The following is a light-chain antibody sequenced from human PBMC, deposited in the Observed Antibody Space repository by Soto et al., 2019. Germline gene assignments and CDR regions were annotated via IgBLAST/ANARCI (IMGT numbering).Light chain of an antibody. V-gene: IGLV2-11*01. CDR3: CSYAGSYYV. J-gene: IGLJ1*01. CDR1: SSDVGGYNY. CDR2: DVS. Sequence: QSALTQPRSVSGSPGQSVTISCTGTSSDVGGYNYVSWYQQHPGKAPKLMIYDVSKRPSGVPDRVSGSKSGNTASLTISGVQAEDEAYYYCCSYAGSYYVFGSGTKLTVL.